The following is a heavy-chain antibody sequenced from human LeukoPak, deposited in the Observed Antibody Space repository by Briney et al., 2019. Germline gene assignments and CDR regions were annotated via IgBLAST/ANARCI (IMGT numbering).Heavy chain of an antibody. Sequence: RGESLKISCKGSGYSFTTYWIGWVRQMPGKGLEWMGIIYPGDSDTKYSPSFQGQVTISADKSISTAYLQWSSLKASDTAMYYCATLRSGYYYDYFDYWGQGTLVTVSS. CDR3: ATLRSGYYYDYFDY. CDR2: IYPGDSDT. D-gene: IGHD3-22*01. V-gene: IGHV5-51*01. CDR1: GYSFTTYW. J-gene: IGHJ4*02.